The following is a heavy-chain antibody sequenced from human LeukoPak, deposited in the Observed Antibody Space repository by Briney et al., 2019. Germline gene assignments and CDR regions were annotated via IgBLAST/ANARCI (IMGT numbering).Heavy chain of an antibody. Sequence: GRSLRLSCAASGFTFDDYAMHWVRQAPERGLEWVSGISWNSGSIGYADSVKGRFTISRDNAKNSLYLQMNSLRADDTALYYCATSQGVTTDFDYWGQGTLVTVSS. CDR1: GFTFDDYA. CDR3: ATSQGVTTDFDY. J-gene: IGHJ4*02. CDR2: ISWNSGSI. D-gene: IGHD4-17*01. V-gene: IGHV3-9*01.